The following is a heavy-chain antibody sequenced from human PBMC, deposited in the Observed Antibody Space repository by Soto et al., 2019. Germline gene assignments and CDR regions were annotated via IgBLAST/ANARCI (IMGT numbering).Heavy chain of an antibody. CDR1: GGSISSRTYY. CDR2: ISYTGSA. D-gene: IGHD1-26*01. J-gene: IGHJ4*02. CDR3: ARLAPLLLQY. V-gene: IGHV4-39*01. Sequence: QLQLQESGPGLVKPSETLSLTCTVSGGSISSRTYYWAWIRQSPGKGLEWIGTISYTGSASYNPSLKSRVSISVDTSSNQFSLRLSSVTAADTAVFYCARLAPLLLQYWGQGKLVTVSS.